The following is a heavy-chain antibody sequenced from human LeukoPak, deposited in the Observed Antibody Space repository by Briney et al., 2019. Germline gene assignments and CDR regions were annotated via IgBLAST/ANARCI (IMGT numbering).Heavy chain of an antibody. Sequence: GGSLRLSCAASGFTFSSYAMSWVRQAPGKGLEWVSAISGSGGSTYYADSVKGRLTISRDNSKNTLYLQMNSLRAEDTAVYYCAKGQLYDFWSPYYMDVWGKGTTVTVSS. CDR1: GFTFSSYA. V-gene: IGHV3-23*01. J-gene: IGHJ6*03. CDR2: ISGSGGST. D-gene: IGHD3-3*01. CDR3: AKGQLYDFWSPYYMDV.